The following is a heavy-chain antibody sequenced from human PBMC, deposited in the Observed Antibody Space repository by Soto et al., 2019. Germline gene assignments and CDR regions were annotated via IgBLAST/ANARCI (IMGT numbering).Heavy chain of an antibody. CDR1: GYTFTSYG. J-gene: IGHJ6*02. D-gene: IGHD1-7*01. Sequence: QVQLVQSGAEVKKPGASVKVSCKASGYTFTSYGISWVRQAPGQGLEWMGWISAYNGNTNYAQKLQGRGTMTTDTSTSTAYMELRSLRSDDTAVYYCAREPPREVNNWNFLSNYYYYYGMDVGGQGTTVTVSS. V-gene: IGHV1-18*01. CDR3: AREPPREVNNWNFLSNYYYYYGMDV. CDR2: ISAYNGNT.